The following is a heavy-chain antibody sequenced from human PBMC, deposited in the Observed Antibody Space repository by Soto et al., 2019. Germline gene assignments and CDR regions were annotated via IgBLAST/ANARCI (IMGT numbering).Heavy chain of an antibody. CDR1: GGTFSSYA. CDR2: IIPIFGTA. Sequence: GASVKVSCKASGGTFSSYAISWVRQAPGQGLEWMGGIIPIFGTANYAQKFQGRVTITADKSTSTAYMELSSLRSEDTAVYYCANSPSSSWYPLVWFDPWGQGTLVTVSS. V-gene: IGHV1-69*06. J-gene: IGHJ5*02. D-gene: IGHD6-13*01. CDR3: ANSPSSSWYPLVWFDP.